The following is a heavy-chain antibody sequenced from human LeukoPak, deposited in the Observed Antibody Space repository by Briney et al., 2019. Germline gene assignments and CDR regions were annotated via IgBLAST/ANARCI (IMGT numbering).Heavy chain of an antibody. CDR2: IIPIFGTA. D-gene: IGHD2-2*01. J-gene: IGHJ4*02. V-gene: IGHV1-69*13. CDR3: ATKGPAAADYFDY. CDR1: GGTFSSYA. Sequence: SVKVSCKASGGTFSSYAISWVRQAPGQGLEWMGGIIPIFGTANYAQKFQGRVTITADESTSTAYMELSSLRSEDTAVYYCATKGPAAADYFDYWGQGTLVTVSS.